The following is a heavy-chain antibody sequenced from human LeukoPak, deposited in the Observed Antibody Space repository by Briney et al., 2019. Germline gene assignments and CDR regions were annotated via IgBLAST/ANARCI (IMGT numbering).Heavy chain of an antibody. V-gene: IGHV1-18*01. CDR1: GYTFTSYG. J-gene: IGHJ6*02. CDR3: ARDPPIAVAGTGYYYGMDV. CDR2: ISAYNGNT. Sequence: ASVKVSFKASGYTFTSYGISWVRQAPGQGLEWMVWISAYNGNTNYAQKLLGRVTMTTDTSTSTAYMELRSLRSDDTAVYYCARDPPIAVAGTGYYYGMDVWGQGTTVTVSS. D-gene: IGHD6-19*01.